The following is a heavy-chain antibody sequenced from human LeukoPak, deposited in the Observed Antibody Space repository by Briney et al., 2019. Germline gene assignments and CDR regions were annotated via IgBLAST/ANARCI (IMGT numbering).Heavy chain of an antibody. CDR3: ARVEEGYGSGRRENYYYYYMDV. D-gene: IGHD3-10*01. Sequence: SETLSLTCTVSGGSISSGSYYWSWIRQPAGKGLEWIGRIYTSGSTNYNPSLKSRVIISVDTSKNQFSLKLSSVTAADTAVYYCARVEEGYGSGRRENYYYYYMDVWGKGTTVTISS. CDR1: GGSISSGSYY. CDR2: IYTSGST. V-gene: IGHV4-61*02. J-gene: IGHJ6*03.